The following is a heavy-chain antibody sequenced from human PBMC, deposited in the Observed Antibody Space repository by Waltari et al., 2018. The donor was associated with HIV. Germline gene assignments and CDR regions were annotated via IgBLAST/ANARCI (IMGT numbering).Heavy chain of an antibody. J-gene: IGHJ6*02. CDR3: ARSGSSTSGGYYYYGMDV. D-gene: IGHD2-2*01. CDR2: INAGNGNT. V-gene: IGHV1-3*01. Sequence: QVQLVQSGAEVKKPGASVKVSCKASGYTFTSYAMHWVRQAPGQRLEWMGWINAGNGNTKYSQKFQGRVTSTRDTSASTAYMELSSLRSEDTAVYYCARSGSSTSGGYYYYGMDVWGQGTTVTVSS. CDR1: GYTFTSYA.